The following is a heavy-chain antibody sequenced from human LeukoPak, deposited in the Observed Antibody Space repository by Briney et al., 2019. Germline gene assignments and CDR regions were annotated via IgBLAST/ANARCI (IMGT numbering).Heavy chain of an antibody. CDR2: ISVYNGDT. D-gene: IGHD3-22*01. CDR3: ARDLYYYDSSGYYG. J-gene: IGHJ4*02. V-gene: IGHV1-18*01. Sequence: ASVKVSCKASGYTFTSHGISWVRQAPGQGREWMGWISVYNGDTKYAQNLQGRVTMTTDTSTTTAYLELRSLVSDDTAVYYCARDLYYYDSSGYYGWGQGTLVTVSS. CDR1: GYTFTSHG.